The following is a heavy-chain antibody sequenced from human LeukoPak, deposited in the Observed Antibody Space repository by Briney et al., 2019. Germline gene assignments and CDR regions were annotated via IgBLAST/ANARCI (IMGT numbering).Heavy chain of an antibody. CDR2: ISGSGGST. Sequence: PGGSLRLSCAASGFTVSSNYMSWVRQAPGEGLEWVAAISGSGGSTYYADSVKGRFTISRDNPKHTLYLQMNSRRAEDTAVYYCAKGPRGGLGLYYFDHWAQGTLDTLFS. D-gene: IGHD3-16*01. V-gene: IGHV3-23*01. CDR3: AKGPRGGLGLYYFDH. J-gene: IGHJ4*02. CDR1: GFTVSSNY.